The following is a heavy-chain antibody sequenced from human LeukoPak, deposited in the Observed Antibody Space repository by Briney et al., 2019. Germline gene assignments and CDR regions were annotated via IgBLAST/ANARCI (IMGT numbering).Heavy chain of an antibody. CDR1: GGSISSSSYY. V-gene: IGHV4-39*07. CDR3: ARDSAAAGYDAFDI. Sequence: SETLSLTCTVSGGSISSSSYYWGWIRQPPGKGLEWIGSIYYSGSTYYNPSLKSRVTISVDTSKNQFSLKLSSVTAADTAVYYCARDSAAAGYDAFDIWGQGTMVTVSS. CDR2: IYYSGST. J-gene: IGHJ3*02. D-gene: IGHD6-13*01.